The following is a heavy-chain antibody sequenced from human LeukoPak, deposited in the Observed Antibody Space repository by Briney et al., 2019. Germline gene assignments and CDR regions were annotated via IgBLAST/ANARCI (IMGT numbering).Heavy chain of an antibody. CDR1: GGSFSGYY. D-gene: IGHD3-10*01. CDR3: ARARYGSGSYYTPLFDY. Sequence: SETLSLTCAVYGGSFSGYYWSWIRPPPGKGLEWIGEINHSGSTNYNPSLKSRVTISVDTSKNQFSLKLSSVTAADTAVYYCARARYGSGSYYTPLFDYWGQGTLVTVSS. CDR2: INHSGST. V-gene: IGHV4-34*01. J-gene: IGHJ4*02.